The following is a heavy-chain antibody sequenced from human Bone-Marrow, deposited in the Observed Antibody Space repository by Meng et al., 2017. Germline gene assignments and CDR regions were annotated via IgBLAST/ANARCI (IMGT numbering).Heavy chain of an antibody. V-gene: IGHV1-69*13. CDR3: ARNRRYYDSSGYYSTEYFQH. D-gene: IGHD3-22*01. J-gene: IGHJ1*01. CDR2: IIPIFGTA. Sequence: SVKVSCKPSGYNFPDYYIHWVRRAPGQGLEWMGGIIPIFGTANYAQKFQGRVTITADEFTSTAYMELSSLRSEDTAVYYCARNRRYYDSSGYYSTEYFQHWGQGTLVTVSS. CDR1: GYNFPDYY.